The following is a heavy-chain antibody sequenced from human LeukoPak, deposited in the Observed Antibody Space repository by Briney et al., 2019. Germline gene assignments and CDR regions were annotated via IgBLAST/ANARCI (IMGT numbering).Heavy chain of an antibody. Sequence: GGSLRLSCAASGFTFSSYGMHWVSQAPGKGLEWVSFIRYDGSNKYYADSVKGRFTISRDNSKNTLYLQMNSLRAEDTAVYYCAKGASDIDYMDVWGKGTTVTVSS. J-gene: IGHJ6*03. CDR2: IRYDGSNK. CDR3: AKGASDIDYMDV. D-gene: IGHD2-15*01. CDR1: GFTFSSYG. V-gene: IGHV3-30*02.